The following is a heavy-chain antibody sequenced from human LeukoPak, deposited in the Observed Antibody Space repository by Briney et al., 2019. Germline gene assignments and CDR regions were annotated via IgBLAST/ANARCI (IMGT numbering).Heavy chain of an antibody. CDR2: ISAYNGNT. CDR3: ARDLYYDSSGHLGY. D-gene: IGHD3-22*01. V-gene: IGHV1-18*01. J-gene: IGHJ4*02. Sequence: ASVKVSCKASGYTFTSYGISWVRQAPGQGLEWMGWISAYNGNTNYAQKLQGRVTMTTDTSTSTAYMELRSLRSDDTAVYYCARDLYYDSSGHLGYWGQGTLVTVSS. CDR1: GYTFTSYG.